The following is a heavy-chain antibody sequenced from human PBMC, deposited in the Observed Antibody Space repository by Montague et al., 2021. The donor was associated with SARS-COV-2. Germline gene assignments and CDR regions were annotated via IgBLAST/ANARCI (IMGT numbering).Heavy chain of an antibody. CDR3: ARQIQQVVLSPAKLTNWFDP. J-gene: IGHJ5*02. V-gene: IGHV4-4*02. D-gene: IGHD2-15*01. CDR1: GASITSSNW. Sequence: SETLSLTCTVSGASITSSNWWNWVRQPPGKGLEWIGQIYHSGSTNYNPSLKSRLTLSLDKSKSHFSLNLSSVTAADTAVYYCARQIQQVVLSPAKLTNWFDPWGLGTLVTVAS. CDR2: IYHSGST.